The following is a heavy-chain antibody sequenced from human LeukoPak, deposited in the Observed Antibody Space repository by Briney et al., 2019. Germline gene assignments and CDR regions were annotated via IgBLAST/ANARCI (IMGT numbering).Heavy chain of an antibody. Sequence: PGGSLRLSCAASGFTFSSYWMSWVRQAPGKGLEWVANIKQDGSEKYYTDSVKGRFTISRDNSKNTLYLQMNSLRAEDTAVYYCAREVAAFDIWGQGTMVTVSS. J-gene: IGHJ3*02. D-gene: IGHD2-15*01. CDR1: GFTFSSYW. CDR2: IKQDGSEK. CDR3: AREVAAFDI. V-gene: IGHV3-7*01.